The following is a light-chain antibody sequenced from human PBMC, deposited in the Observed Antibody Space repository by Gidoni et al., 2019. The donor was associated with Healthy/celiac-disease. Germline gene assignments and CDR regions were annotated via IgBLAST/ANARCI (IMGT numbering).Light chain of an antibody. CDR2: KAS. V-gene: IGKV1-5*03. CDR1: QSISSW. Sequence: EIQMTQSPSTLSASVGDRVTITCRASQSISSWLAWYQQKTGKAPKLLIYKASSLESGVPSRFSGSVSGTEFTLTISSLQPDDFATYYCQQYNSYSPWTFGQGTKVEIK. J-gene: IGKJ1*01. CDR3: QQYNSYSPWT.